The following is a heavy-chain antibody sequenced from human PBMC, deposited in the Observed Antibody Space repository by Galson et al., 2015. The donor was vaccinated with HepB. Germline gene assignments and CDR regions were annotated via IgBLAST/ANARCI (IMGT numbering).Heavy chain of an antibody. CDR1: GYTFTGYY. CDR2: INPNSGGT. CDR3: ARVPPQPCSSTSCYNWYFDL. Sequence: QSGAEVKKPGESLRISCKASGYTFTGYYMHWVRQAPGQGLEWMGWINPNSGGTNYAQKFQGRVTMTRDTSISTAYMELSRLRSDDTAVYYCARVPPQPCSSTSCYNWYFDLWGRGTLVTVSS. V-gene: IGHV1-2*02. J-gene: IGHJ2*01. D-gene: IGHD2-2*02.